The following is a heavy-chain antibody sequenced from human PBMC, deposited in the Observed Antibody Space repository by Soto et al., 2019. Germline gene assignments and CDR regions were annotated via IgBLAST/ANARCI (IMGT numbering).Heavy chain of an antibody. Sequence: SDTLSLTCTVSGVSISSYYWGWILQPPGKGLEWIGTIYYSGTSYHNPSLKSRVTISVDTSKNQFSLTLTSVTAADTAVYYCASRVEGLYSGNDRYDFDDRGQGTMVTVSS. CDR1: GVSISSYY. CDR2: IYYSGTS. V-gene: IGHV4-39*01. CDR3: ASRVEGLYSGNDRYDFDD. J-gene: IGHJ4*02. D-gene: IGHD5-12*01.